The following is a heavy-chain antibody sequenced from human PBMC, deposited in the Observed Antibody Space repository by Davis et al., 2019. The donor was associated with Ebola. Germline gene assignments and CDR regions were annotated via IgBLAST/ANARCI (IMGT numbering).Heavy chain of an antibody. Sequence: PGGSLRLSCVASGFTFSRFGMSWVRQAPGKGLEWMALIWYDGNKKYYADSVKGRFTISRDNSKNTVYLQMNSLRAEDTAVYYCAGNLGGQYDYWGQGTLVTVSS. CDR1: GFTFSRFG. D-gene: IGHD4-23*01. V-gene: IGHV3-33*07. CDR3: AGNLGGQYDY. CDR2: IWYDGNKK. J-gene: IGHJ4*02.